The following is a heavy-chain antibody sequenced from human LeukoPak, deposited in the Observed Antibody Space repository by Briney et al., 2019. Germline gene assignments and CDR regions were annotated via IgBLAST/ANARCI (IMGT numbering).Heavy chain of an antibody. CDR2: IYYSGST. CDR1: GRSINSYY. D-gene: IGHD6-13*01. J-gene: IGHJ4*02. CDR3: ARGLAAAGTSYFDY. Sequence: SETLSLTHTVSGRSINSYYWSWIRQPPGKGLEWIGYIYYSGSTNYNPCLKSRVTISVGTSKIQFSLKLSSVTAADTAVYYCARGLAAAGTSYFDYWGQGTLVTVSS. V-gene: IGHV4-59*01.